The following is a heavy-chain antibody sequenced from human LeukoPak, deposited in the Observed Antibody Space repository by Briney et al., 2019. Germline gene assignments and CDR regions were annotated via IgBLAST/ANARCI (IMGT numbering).Heavy chain of an antibody. V-gene: IGHV3-23*01. CDR3: ATSPPTVTTVSYFDY. CDR1: GFTFSSYA. J-gene: IGHJ4*02. Sequence: PGGSLRLSCAASGFTFSSYAMTWVRQAPGKGLEWVSALSGSGGSTYYADSVKGRFTISRDNSKNTLYPQMNSLRAEDTAVYYCATSPPTVTTVSYFDYWGQGTLVTVSS. CDR2: LSGSGGST. D-gene: IGHD4-17*01.